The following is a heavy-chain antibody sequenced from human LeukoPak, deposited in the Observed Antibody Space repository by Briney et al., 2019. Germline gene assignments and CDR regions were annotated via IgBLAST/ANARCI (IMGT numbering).Heavy chain of an antibody. J-gene: IGHJ4*02. CDR2: IKQDGSEK. D-gene: IGHD2/OR15-2a*01. V-gene: IGHV3-7*03. CDR3: AIGDYLVVDY. Sequence: GGSLRLSCAASGFTFRSYWMSWVRQAPGKGLEWMANIKQDGSEKYYVDSVKGRFTIPRDNAKNSLYLQMNSLRAEDTAVYYCAIGDYLVVDYWGQGTLVTVSS. CDR1: GFTFRSYW.